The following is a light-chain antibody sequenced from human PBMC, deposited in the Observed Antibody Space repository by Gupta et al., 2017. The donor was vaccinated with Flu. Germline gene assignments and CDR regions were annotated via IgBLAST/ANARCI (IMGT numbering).Light chain of an antibody. V-gene: IGKV2-28*01. J-gene: IGKJ1*01. CDR1: QSLLHSNGYNY. CDR2: LGS. CDR3: MQALQTPWT. Sequence: DIVMTQSPLSLPVTPGEPASISCRSSQSLLHSNGYNYLDWYLQRPGHSPQLLIYLGSNRASGVPDRFSGSGSGTDFTLKISRVETEYVGVYYCMQALQTPWTFGQGTKVEI.